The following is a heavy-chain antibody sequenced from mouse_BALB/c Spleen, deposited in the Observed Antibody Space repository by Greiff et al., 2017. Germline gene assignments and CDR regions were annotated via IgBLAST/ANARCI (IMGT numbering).Heavy chain of an antibody. D-gene: IGHD1-1*01. CDR1: GFSLTGYG. J-gene: IGHJ4*01. CDR3: ARDPPLTTGTPYYYAMDY. CDR2: IWGDGST. Sequence: VKLVESGPGLVAPSQSLSITCTVSGFSLTGYGVNWVRQPPGKGLEWLGMIWGDGSTDYNSALKSRLSISKDNSKSQVFLKMNSLQTDDTARYYCARDPPLTTGTPYYYAMDYWGQGTSVTVSS. V-gene: IGHV2-6-7*01.